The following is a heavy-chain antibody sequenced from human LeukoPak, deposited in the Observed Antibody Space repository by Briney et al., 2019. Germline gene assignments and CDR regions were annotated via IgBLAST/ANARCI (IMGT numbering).Heavy chain of an antibody. D-gene: IGHD3-10*01. Sequence: PGGSLRLSCAASGFTFTSYAMSWVRQAPGKGLEWVSGISGSGGTTYYADSVKGRFTISRDNSMNTLYLQMNSLRAEDTAVYYCAKESSYYYNSGSYRGTGDAFDIWGQGTMVTVSS. CDR2: ISGSGGTT. CDR3: AKESSYYYNSGSYRGTGDAFDI. CDR1: GFTFTSYA. V-gene: IGHV3-23*01. J-gene: IGHJ3*02.